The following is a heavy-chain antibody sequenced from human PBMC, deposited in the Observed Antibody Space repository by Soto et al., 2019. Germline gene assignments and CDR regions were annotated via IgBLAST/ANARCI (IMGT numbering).Heavy chain of an antibody. Sequence: TPSLTCAVSGGSISRGGYFWSWVRQPPGKGLEWIGYSYQSGRTYYNQSLQSRVTISVDKSKNQVSLKLNPVTSADTAVYYCARDGYYGSGGFDYWGQGTLVTVSS. D-gene: IGHD3-10*01. CDR2: SYQSGRT. J-gene: IGHJ4*02. CDR1: GGSISRGGYF. V-gene: IGHV4-30-2*01. CDR3: ARDGYYGSGGFDY.